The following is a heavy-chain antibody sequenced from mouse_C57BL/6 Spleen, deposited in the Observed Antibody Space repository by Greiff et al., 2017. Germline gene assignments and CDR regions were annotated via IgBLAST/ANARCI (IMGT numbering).Heavy chain of an antibody. D-gene: IGHD4-1*01. CDR1: GYSFTGYY. J-gene: IGHJ3*01. V-gene: IGHV1-42*01. Sequence: EVKVVESGPELVKPGASVKISCKASGYSFTGYYMNWVKQSPEKSLEWIGEINPSTGGTTYNQKFKAKATLTVDKSSSTAYIQLKSLTSEDSAVYYCGTGTWGFAYWGQGTLVTVSA. CDR2: INPSTGGT. CDR3: GTGTWGFAY.